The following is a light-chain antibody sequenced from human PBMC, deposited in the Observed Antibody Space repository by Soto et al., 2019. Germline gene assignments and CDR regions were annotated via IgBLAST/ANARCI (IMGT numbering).Light chain of an antibody. CDR3: QSYDSSLSGYV. CDR1: SSDVGGYNY. Sequence: QSVLTQPASVSGSPGQSITISCTGTSSDVGGYNYVSWYQQHPGKAPKVMIYDVSNRPSGVSDRFSGSKSGNTASLTISGLQAEDEADYYCQSYDSSLSGYVFGTGTKLTVL. V-gene: IGLV2-14*03. J-gene: IGLJ1*01. CDR2: DVS.